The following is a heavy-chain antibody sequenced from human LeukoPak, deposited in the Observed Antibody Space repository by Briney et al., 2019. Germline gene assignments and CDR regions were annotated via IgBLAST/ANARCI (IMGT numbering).Heavy chain of an antibody. Sequence: GGSLRLSCAASGFTVSSNYMSWVRQAPGKGLEWVSVIYSGGSTYYADSVKGRFTISRDNSKNTLYLQMNSLRAEDTAVYYCASHLRSGLLWFGEIDYWGQGTLVTVSS. V-gene: IGHV3-53*05. CDR2: IYSGGST. CDR1: GFTVSSNY. CDR3: ASHLRSGLLWFGEIDY. J-gene: IGHJ4*02. D-gene: IGHD3-10*01.